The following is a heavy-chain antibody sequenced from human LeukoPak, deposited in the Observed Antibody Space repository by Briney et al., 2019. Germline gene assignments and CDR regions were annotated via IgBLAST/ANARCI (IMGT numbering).Heavy chain of an antibody. D-gene: IGHD3-10*01. CDR3: ARRVGSGTYYSFDY. Sequence: SETLSLTCAVSGYSISSGYYWDWIRQPPGKGLDWIGSVYHSGSTYYNPSLKSRVLMSLDTSKNHFSLKLSSVTAADTAVYYCARRVGSGTYYSFDYWGQGTLVTVSS. J-gene: IGHJ4*02. V-gene: IGHV4-38-2*01. CDR1: GYSISSGYY. CDR2: VYHSGST.